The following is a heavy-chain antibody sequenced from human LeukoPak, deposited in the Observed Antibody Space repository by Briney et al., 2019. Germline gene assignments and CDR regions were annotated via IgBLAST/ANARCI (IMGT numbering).Heavy chain of an antibody. V-gene: IGHV1-2*02. D-gene: IGHD3-22*01. CDR1: GYTFTGYY. CDR2: INPNSGVT. J-gene: IGHJ5*02. CDR3: VRDPSNYYDSSGYYYVAWFDP. Sequence: ASVKVSCKASGYTFTGYYMHWVRQAPGQGLEWMGWINPNSGVTTYTQKFLDRVTMTRDTSITAVYMELRSLRSDDTAVYYCVRDPSNYYDSSGYYYVAWFDPWGQGTLVTVSS.